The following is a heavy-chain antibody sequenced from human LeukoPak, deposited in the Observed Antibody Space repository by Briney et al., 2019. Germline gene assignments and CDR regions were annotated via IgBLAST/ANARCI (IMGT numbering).Heavy chain of an antibody. CDR1: GGSFSGYY. CDR3: ARGGAYYDILTGYKDGHFDY. D-gene: IGHD3-9*01. CDR2: INHSGST. Sequence: SETLSLTCAVYGGSFSGYYWSWIRQPPGKGLEWVGEINHSGSTNYNPSLKSRVTISVDTSKNQFSLKLSSVTAADTAVYYCARGGAYYDILTGYKDGHFDYCGQGTLVTVSS. V-gene: IGHV4-34*01. J-gene: IGHJ4*02.